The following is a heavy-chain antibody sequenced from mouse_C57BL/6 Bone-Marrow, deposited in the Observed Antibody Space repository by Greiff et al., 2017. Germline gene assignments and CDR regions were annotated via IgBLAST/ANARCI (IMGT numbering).Heavy chain of an antibody. CDR2: INPSNGGT. Sequence: QVQLQQPGTELVKPGASVKLSCKASGYTFTSYWMPWVKQRPGQGLEWIGNINPSNGGTNYNEKFKSKATLTVDTSSSTAYMQLSSLTSEDSAVYYCARKGYYGGSYGYFGGWGTGATVTVAS. D-gene: IGHD1-1*01. V-gene: IGHV1-53*01. CDR1: GYTFTSYW. CDR3: ARKGYYGGSYGYFGG. J-gene: IGHJ1*03.